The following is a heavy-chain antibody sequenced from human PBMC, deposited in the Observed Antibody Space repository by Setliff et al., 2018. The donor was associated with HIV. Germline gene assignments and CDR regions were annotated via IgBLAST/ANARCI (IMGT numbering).Heavy chain of an antibody. V-gene: IGHV3-73*01. Sequence: PGVSLRLSCAASGFSFSGSAMHWVRQASGKGLEWVGRMRSKAKNYATAYAASVKGRFTISRDDSKNTAYLQMNSLKTEDTAVYYCTRVDSSGWEGYFFSMDVWGQGTTVTVSS. J-gene: IGHJ6*02. D-gene: IGHD6-19*01. CDR3: TRVDSSGWEGYFFSMDV. CDR1: GFSFSGSA. CDR2: MRSKAKNYAT.